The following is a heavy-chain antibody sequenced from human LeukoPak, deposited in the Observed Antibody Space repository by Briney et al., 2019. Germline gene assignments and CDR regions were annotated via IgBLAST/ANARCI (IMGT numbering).Heavy chain of an antibody. D-gene: IGHD2-2*01. Sequence: GGSLRLSCAASEFTFGSYAMSWVRQAPGQGLEWVSSISASGGSTYYADSVKGRFTISRDNAKNSLYLQMNSLRAEDTAVYYCARRGDTSSMSAFDIWGQGTMVTVSS. J-gene: IGHJ3*02. CDR1: EFTFGSYA. CDR3: ARRGDTSSMSAFDI. CDR2: ISASGGST. V-gene: IGHV3-23*01.